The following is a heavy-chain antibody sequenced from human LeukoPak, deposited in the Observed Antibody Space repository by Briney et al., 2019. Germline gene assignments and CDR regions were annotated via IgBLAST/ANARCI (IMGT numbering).Heavy chain of an antibody. J-gene: IGHJ4*02. CDR2: TDHSGST. D-gene: IGHD3-10*01. V-gene: IGHV4-30-4*01. Sequence: SETLSLTCTVSGGSISSGDYYWSWIRQPPGKGLEWIGYTDHSGSTYYNPSLKSRLTTSVDTSKNQFSLKLRSVTVADTAVYYCARTKPYYSGSGSYYLDYWGQGTLVTVSS. CDR1: GGSISSGDYY. CDR3: ARTKPYYSGSGSYYLDY.